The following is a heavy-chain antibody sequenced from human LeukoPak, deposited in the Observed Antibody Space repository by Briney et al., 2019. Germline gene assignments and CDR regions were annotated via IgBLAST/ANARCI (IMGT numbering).Heavy chain of an antibody. Sequence: GGSLRLSCAASGFTFSSYGMHWVRQAPGKGLGWVAFIRYDGSNKYYADSVKGRFTISRDNSKNTLYLQMNSLRAEDTAVYYCAKDQQLVLDYWGQGTLVTVSS. CDR3: AKDQQLVLDY. D-gene: IGHD6-13*01. CDR2: IRYDGSNK. V-gene: IGHV3-30*02. J-gene: IGHJ4*02. CDR1: GFTFSSYG.